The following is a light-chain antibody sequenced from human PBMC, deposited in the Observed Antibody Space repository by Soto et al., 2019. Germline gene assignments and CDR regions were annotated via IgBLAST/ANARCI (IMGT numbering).Light chain of an antibody. CDR1: QRVSSD. CDR3: QQYSNWPPVLT. J-gene: IGKJ4*01. Sequence: EIVMTQSPATLSVSPGDRATLSCRVSQRVSSDLAWYQQKQGQAPRLLIFGASTRATDIPDRFSSSGYETEFTLAISSLQSEEFAVYYCQQYSNWPPVLTFGGGTQVEIK. V-gene: IGKV3-15*01. CDR2: GAS.